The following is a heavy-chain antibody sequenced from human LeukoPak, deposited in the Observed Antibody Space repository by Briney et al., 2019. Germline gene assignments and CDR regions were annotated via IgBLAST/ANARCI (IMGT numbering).Heavy chain of an antibody. J-gene: IGHJ4*02. CDR1: GYTFTTYG. V-gene: IGHV1-18*01. CDR2: ISAYNGNT. CDR3: ARDLKMEYSSGRYSWGTASSNDY. D-gene: IGHD6-19*01. Sequence: RGASVKVSCKASGYTFTTYGITWVRQAPGQGLEWMGWISAYNGNTNYAQKLQGRVTMTTDTSTTTAYMELRSLRSDDTAVYYCARDLKMEYSSGRYSWGTASSNDYWGQGTLVTVSS.